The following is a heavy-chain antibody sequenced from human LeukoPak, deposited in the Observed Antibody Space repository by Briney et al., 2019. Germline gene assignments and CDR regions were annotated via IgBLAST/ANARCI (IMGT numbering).Heavy chain of an antibody. CDR2: ISSSSSTI. CDR1: GFTFSSYS. Sequence: GGSLRLSCAASGFTFSSYSMNWVRQAPGKGLEWDSYISSSSSTIYYADSVKGRFTISRDNAKNSLYLQMNSLRAEDTAVYYCARVGGLVPAANDYWGQGTLVTVSS. CDR3: ARVGGLVPAANDY. V-gene: IGHV3-48*01. J-gene: IGHJ4*02. D-gene: IGHD2-2*01.